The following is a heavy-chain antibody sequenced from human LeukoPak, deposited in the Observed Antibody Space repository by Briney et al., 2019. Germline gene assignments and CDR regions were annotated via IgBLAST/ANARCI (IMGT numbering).Heavy chain of an antibody. V-gene: IGHV3-7*01. Sequence: GGSLRFSCATSGFTFNTYWMTWVRQTPGKGLEWVANIKQDGNEKYYLDSVKGRFTISRDNAKNSLYLQMNSLRAEDTAVYYCARSDSSSWYTTVDYWGQGTLVTVSS. J-gene: IGHJ4*02. D-gene: IGHD6-13*01. CDR2: IKQDGNEK. CDR1: GFTFNTYW. CDR3: ARSDSSSWYTTVDY.